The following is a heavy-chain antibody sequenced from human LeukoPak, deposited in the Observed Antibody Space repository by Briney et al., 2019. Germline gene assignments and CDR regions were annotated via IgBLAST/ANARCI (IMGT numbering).Heavy chain of an antibody. CDR2: IWYDGSNK. Sequence: GGSLRLSCAASGFTFSSYGMHWVRQAPGKGLEWVAIIWYDGSNKYYADSVKGRFTVSKDNPKNTLYLQMNSLRAEDTAVYYCATDQYHLPDYWGQGTLVTVSS. D-gene: IGHD2-2*01. J-gene: IGHJ4*02. V-gene: IGHV3-33*01. CDR3: ATDQYHLPDY. CDR1: GFTFSSYG.